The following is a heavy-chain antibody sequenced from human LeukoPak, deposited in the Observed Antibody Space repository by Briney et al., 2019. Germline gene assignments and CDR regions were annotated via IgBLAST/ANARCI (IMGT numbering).Heavy chain of an antibody. Sequence: PSETLSLTCTVSGGSISSYYWSWIRQPAGKGLELIGRIYTSGSTNYNPSLKSRVTMSVDTSKNQFSLKLSSVTAADTAVYYCARSPPTYGDYAFDIWGQGTMVTVSS. D-gene: IGHD4-17*01. V-gene: IGHV4-4*07. CDR2: IYTSGST. CDR3: ARSPPTYGDYAFDI. CDR1: GGSISSYY. J-gene: IGHJ3*02.